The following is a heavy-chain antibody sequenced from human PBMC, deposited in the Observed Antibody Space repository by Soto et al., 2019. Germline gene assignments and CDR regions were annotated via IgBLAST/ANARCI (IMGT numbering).Heavy chain of an antibody. V-gene: IGHV3-21*01. Sequence: GGSLRLCCAACGVTFCSYAMSWVRQAPGKGLEWVSSISSSSSYIYYADSVKGRFTISRDNAKNSLYLQMNSLRAEDTAVYYCARVLRFLEWLLSPYYYMDVWGKGTTVTVSS. CDR1: GVTFCSYA. J-gene: IGHJ6*03. CDR2: ISSSSSYI. D-gene: IGHD3-3*01. CDR3: ARVLRFLEWLLSPYYYMDV.